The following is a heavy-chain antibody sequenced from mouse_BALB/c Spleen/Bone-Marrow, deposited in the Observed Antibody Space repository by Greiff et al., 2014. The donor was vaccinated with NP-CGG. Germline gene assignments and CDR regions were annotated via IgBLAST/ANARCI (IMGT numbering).Heavy chain of an antibody. CDR3: ARYGNGLMDY. J-gene: IGHJ4*01. V-gene: IGHV14-3*02. CDR1: GFNIKDTY. Sequence: EVQLQQSGAELVKPGASVKLSCTASGFNIKDTYMHWVKQRPEQGLEWIGRIYPANGDTKYDPKFQGKATITADTSSNTANLKLSSLTSEDTAVYYCARYGNGLMDYWGQGTSVTVSS. CDR2: IYPANGDT. D-gene: IGHD2-1*01.